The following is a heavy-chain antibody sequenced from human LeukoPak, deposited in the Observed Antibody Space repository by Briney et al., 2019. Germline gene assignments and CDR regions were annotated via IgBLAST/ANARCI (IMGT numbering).Heavy chain of an antibody. Sequence: GGSLRLSCAASGFTFSSYAMSWVRQAPGKGLEWVSAISGSGGSTYYADSVKGRFTISRDNAKNSLYLQMNSLRPEDTAVYYCARENSGSYYQFDCWGQGTLVTVSS. V-gene: IGHV3-23*01. J-gene: IGHJ4*02. CDR1: GFTFSSYA. D-gene: IGHD1-26*01. CDR3: ARENSGSYYQFDC. CDR2: ISGSGGST.